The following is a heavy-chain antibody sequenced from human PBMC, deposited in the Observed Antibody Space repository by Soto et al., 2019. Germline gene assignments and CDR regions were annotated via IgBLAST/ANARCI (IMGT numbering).Heavy chain of an antibody. CDR2: IDTSGGT. CDR3: ARGGQDFWSGPFDY. Sequence: SETLSLTCTVSGGSISNYYCNWIRQPAGKGLGWIGRIDTSGGTNYNPSLKSRVTMSVDTSKQEFSLKLSSVTAADTALYYCARGGQDFWSGPFDYWGRGALVTVSS. J-gene: IGHJ4*02. D-gene: IGHD3-3*01. V-gene: IGHV4-4*07. CDR1: GGSISNYY.